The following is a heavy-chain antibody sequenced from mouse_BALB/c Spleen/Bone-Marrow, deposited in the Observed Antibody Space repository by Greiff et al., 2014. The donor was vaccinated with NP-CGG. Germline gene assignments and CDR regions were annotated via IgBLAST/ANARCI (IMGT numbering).Heavy chain of an antibody. CDR3: ATYYYGSSLFAY. J-gene: IGHJ3*01. CDR1: GFTIKNTY. D-gene: IGHD1-1*01. Sequence: EVQLMESGAELVKPWASVKLSCTASGFTIKNTYIHWVRQRPEQSLEWIGRIDPANVNTKYDPKFQGKATITADTSSNTAYLQLSSLTSEDTAVYYCATYYYGSSLFAYWGQGTLVTVSA. CDR2: IDPANVNT. V-gene: IGHV14-3*02.